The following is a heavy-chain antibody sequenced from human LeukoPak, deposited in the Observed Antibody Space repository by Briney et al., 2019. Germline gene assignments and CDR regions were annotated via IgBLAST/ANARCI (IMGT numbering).Heavy chain of an antibody. D-gene: IGHD4-23*01. J-gene: IGHJ4*02. Sequence: SVKVPFKASGGTFSSYAISWVRQAPGQGLEWMGRIIPILGIANYAQKFQGRVTITADKSTSTAYMELSSLRSEDTAMYYCARESYSGNPYFDYWGQGTLVTVSS. CDR1: GGTFSSYA. CDR2: IIPILGIA. CDR3: ARESYSGNPYFDY. V-gene: IGHV1-69*04.